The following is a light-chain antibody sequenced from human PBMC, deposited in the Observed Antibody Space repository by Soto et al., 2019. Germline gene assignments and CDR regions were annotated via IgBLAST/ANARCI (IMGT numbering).Light chain of an antibody. J-gene: IGLJ3*02. CDR3: AAWDDSLNAWV. Sequence: QSVLTQPPSVSDAPRQRVTISCSGSRSNIGNNGVNWYQQLPGKAPKLLIYYDDQLPSGVSDRLSGSKSGTSASLAISGLQSEDEADYYCAAWDDSLNAWVFGGGTKLTVL. CDR1: RSNIGNNG. V-gene: IGLV1-36*01. CDR2: YDD.